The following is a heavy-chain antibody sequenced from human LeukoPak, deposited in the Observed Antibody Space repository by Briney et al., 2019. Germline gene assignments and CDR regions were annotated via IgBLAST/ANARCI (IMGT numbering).Heavy chain of an antibody. CDR2: IIPIFGTA. Sequence: SVKVSCTASGGTFSSYAISWVRHAPGQGLEWMGGIIPIFGTANYAQKFQGRVTITADESTSTAYIELSSLRSEDTAVYYCALGEYYGSGSYYIPFYYYGMDVWGQGTTVTVSS. V-gene: IGHV1-69*13. D-gene: IGHD3-10*01. CDR1: GGTFSSYA. J-gene: IGHJ6*02. CDR3: ALGEYYGSGSYYIPFYYYGMDV.